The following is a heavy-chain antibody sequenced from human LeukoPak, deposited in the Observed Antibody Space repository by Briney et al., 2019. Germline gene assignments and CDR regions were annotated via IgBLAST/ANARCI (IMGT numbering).Heavy chain of an antibody. V-gene: IGHV3-21*01. Sequence: GGSLRLSCAASGFTFSSCSMNWVRQAPGKGLEWVSSISSSSSYIYYADSVKGRFTISRDNAKNSLYLQMNSLRSEDTAVYYCARDIAVAGVGYFQNWGQGTLVTVSS. CDR1: GFTFSSCS. CDR2: ISSSSSYI. J-gene: IGHJ1*01. CDR3: ARDIAVAGVGYFQN. D-gene: IGHD6-19*01.